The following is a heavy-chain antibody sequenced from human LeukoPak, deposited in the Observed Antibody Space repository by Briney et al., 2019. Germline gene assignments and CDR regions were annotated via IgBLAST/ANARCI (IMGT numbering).Heavy chain of an antibody. CDR2: IYYSGST. CDR1: GGSISSGDYY. Sequence: NPSQTLSLTCTVSGGSISSGDYYWSWIRQPPGKGLEWIGSIYYSGSTYYNPSLKSRVTISVDTSKNQFSLKLSSVTAADTAVYYCASERDIVVAPAAIPFDYWGQGTLVTVSS. CDR3: ASERDIVVAPAAIPFDY. V-gene: IGHV4-39*01. D-gene: IGHD2-2*01. J-gene: IGHJ4*02.